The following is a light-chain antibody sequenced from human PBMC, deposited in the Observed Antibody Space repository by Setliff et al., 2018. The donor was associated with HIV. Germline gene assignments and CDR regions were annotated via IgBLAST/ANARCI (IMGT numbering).Light chain of an antibody. Sequence: QSVLTQPASVSGSPGQSVTITCSGTSSAVGGYNYVSWKQQHPGKAPKLMIYDVSTRTSGVSNRFSGSKSVNTASLTISGLQAEDEADYYRGSFVTASTYLFGTGTKVTVL. CDR1: SSAVGGYNY. CDR3: GSFVTASTYL. J-gene: IGLJ1*01. V-gene: IGLV2-14*03. CDR2: DVS.